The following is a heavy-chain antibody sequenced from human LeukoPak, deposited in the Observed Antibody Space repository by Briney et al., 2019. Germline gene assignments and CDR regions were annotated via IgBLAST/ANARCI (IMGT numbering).Heavy chain of an antibody. D-gene: IGHD5-12*01. V-gene: IGHV3-48*03. CDR2: ISSSCSTS. CDR3: ASLAIAEADVDL. J-gene: IGHJ2*01. Sequence: PGGSLRLSCAASGFTFSRHEMNWVRQAPGKGLEWVSYISSSCSTSYYAHYVKGGFTISRDNAKNSLYLQMTSLRAEDTAVYYCASLAIAEADVDLWGRGTLVTVSS. CDR1: GFTFSRHE.